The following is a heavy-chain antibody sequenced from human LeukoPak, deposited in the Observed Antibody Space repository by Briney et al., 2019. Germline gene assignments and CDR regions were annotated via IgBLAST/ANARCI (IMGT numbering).Heavy chain of an antibody. CDR1: GYTFTGYY. Sequence: ASVKVSCKASGYTFTGYYMHWVRQAPGQELEWMGWINPNSGGTNYAQKFQGRVTMTRDTSISTAYMELSRLTSDDTAVYYCARGYYDSSGFEYFQDWGQGTLVTVSS. D-gene: IGHD3-22*01. CDR2: INPNSGGT. J-gene: IGHJ1*01. V-gene: IGHV1-2*02. CDR3: ARGYYDSSGFEYFQD.